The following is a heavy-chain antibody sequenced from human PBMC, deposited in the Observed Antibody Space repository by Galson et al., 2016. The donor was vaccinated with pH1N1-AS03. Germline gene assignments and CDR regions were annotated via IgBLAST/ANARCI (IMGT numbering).Heavy chain of an antibody. CDR3: ARVIPVAGFHFDS. CDR1: GYSFSNYW. D-gene: IGHD6-19*01. J-gene: IGHJ4*02. V-gene: IGHV5-51*03. Sequence: QSGAEVKKPGESLRVSCTGYGYSFSNYWIGWVRQLPGKGLEWVGFIYCGDSDTRYGPSFQGRVTFSADKSTNTAYLQWSRLQASDTAIYYCARVIPVAGFHFDSWGQGTLVTVSS. CDR2: IYCGDSDT.